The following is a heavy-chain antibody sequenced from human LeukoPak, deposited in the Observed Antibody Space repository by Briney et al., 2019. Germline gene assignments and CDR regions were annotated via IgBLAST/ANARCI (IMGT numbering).Heavy chain of an antibody. CDR2: IWYDGSNK. Sequence: GGSLRLSCAASGFTFSSYGMHWVRQAPGKGLEWVAVIWYDGSNKYYADSVKGRFTISRDNSKNTLYLQMNSLRAEDTAVYYCAKDPVAKENDYWGQGTLVTVSS. D-gene: IGHD5-12*01. V-gene: IGHV3-33*06. J-gene: IGHJ4*02. CDR1: GFTFSSYG. CDR3: AKDPVAKENDY.